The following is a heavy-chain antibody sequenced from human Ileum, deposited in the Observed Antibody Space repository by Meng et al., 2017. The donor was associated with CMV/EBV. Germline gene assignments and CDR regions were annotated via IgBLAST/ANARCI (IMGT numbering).Heavy chain of an antibody. CDR1: GFTFSAYA. V-gene: IGHV3-23*01. J-gene: IGHJ6*02. CDR2: ISSRGDST. Sequence: GESLKISCAASGFTFSAYAMCWVRQAPGKGLEWVSAISSRGDSTYYADSVKGRFTLSRDNTRNTLFLQMSSLRADDTAIYYCAKSWSSLLYYYYCMDVWGQGTTVTVSS. D-gene: IGHD2/OR15-2a*01. CDR3: AKSWSSLLYYYYCMDV.